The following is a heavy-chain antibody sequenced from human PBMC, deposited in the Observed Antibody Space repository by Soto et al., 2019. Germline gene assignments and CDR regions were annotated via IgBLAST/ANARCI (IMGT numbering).Heavy chain of an antibody. Sequence: QVQLVQFGAEVKKPGASVKVSCKASGYTFTSYDFNWVRQATGQGLEWLGWMNPNSGTTGYAQRFQGRVTMTRNTAISTAYMELSSLRSEDTAMYYCARVACTGGRCYYDYWGQGTLVTVSS. J-gene: IGHJ4*02. CDR1: GYTFTSYD. CDR2: MNPNSGTT. CDR3: ARVACTGGRCYYDY. V-gene: IGHV1-8*01. D-gene: IGHD2-8*02.